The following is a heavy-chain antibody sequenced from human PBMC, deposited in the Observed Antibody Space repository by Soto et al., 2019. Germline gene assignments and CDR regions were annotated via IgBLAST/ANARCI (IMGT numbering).Heavy chain of an antibody. V-gene: IGHV4-34*01. D-gene: IGHD4-17*01. CDR3: ATGRTVASRFDY. Sequence: QVQLQQWGAGLLKPSETLSLTCAVYGGSFSGYYWTWIRQPPGKGLEWFGEINHSGSTNYNPSLKSRVTISVDTSKNQFSLKLSSVTAADTAVYFCATGRTVASRFDYWGQGTLVTVSS. J-gene: IGHJ4*02. CDR2: INHSGST. CDR1: GGSFSGYY.